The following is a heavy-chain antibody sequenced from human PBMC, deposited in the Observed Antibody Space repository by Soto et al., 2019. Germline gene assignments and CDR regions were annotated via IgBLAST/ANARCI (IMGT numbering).Heavy chain of an antibody. D-gene: IGHD3-9*01. CDR1: GGSVSSGSYY. V-gene: IGHV4-61*01. CDR3: ARPHVEMATIFYCYYGMDV. CDR2: IYYSGST. Sequence: NPSESLSLTCTVSGGSVSSGSYYWSWIRQPPGKGLEWIGYIYYSGSTNYNPSLKRRVTISVDTSKNQFYLKVSSVTAADTAVYYCARPHVEMATIFYCYYGMDVWGQGPTGTAS. J-gene: IGHJ6*02.